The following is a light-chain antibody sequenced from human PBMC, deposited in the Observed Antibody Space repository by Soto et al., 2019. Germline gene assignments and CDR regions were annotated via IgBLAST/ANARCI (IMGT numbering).Light chain of an antibody. CDR3: QQYSTSRT. J-gene: IGKJ1*01. CDR1: QTVRSD. V-gene: IGKV3-20*01. CDR2: DAS. Sequence: ENGVKLQLVTGSVYDGERATLSCRASQTVRSDLAWYQQKPGQAPRLLISDASTRATGIPARFNGSGSGTDFTLTSGRLEPEDIALYHCQQYSTSRTFGQGTKVDVK.